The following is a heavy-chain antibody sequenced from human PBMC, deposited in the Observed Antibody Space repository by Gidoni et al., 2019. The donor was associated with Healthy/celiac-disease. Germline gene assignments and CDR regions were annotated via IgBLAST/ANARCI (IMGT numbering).Heavy chain of an antibody. CDR1: GYSFTSYW. D-gene: IGHD1-26*01. V-gene: IGHV5-10-1*03. CDR3: ARTNSGSYLVDY. J-gene: IGHJ4*02. CDR2: IDPSDSYT. Sequence: EVQLVQSGAEVKKPGESLRISCTGSGYSFTSYWISWVRQMPGKGLEWMGRIDPSDSYTNYSPSFQGHVTISADKSISTAYLQWSSLKASDTAMYYCARTNSGSYLVDYWGQGTLVTVSS.